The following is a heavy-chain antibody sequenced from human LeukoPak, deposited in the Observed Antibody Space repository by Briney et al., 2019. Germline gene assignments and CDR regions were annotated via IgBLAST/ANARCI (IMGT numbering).Heavy chain of an antibody. CDR1: GFTFSSYW. CDR2: IKQDGSEK. J-gene: IGHJ5*02. CDR3: ARAASSGYYGWFDP. D-gene: IGHD3-22*01. Sequence: PGGSLRLSCAASGFTFSSYWMSWVRQAPGKGLEWVANIKQDGSEKYYVDSVKGRFTISRDNAKNSLYLQMNSLRAEDTAVYYCARAASSGYYGWFDPWGQGTLVTVSS. V-gene: IGHV3-7*01.